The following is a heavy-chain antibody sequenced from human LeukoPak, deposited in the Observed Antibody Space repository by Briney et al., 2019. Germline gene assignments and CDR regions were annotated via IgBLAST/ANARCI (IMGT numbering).Heavy chain of an antibody. J-gene: IGHJ5*02. CDR2: IYYSGST. CDR1: GGSISSYY. Sequence: NPSETLSLTCTVSGGSISSYYWSWIRQPPGKGLEWIGYIYYSGSTNYNPSLKSRVTISVDTSKNQFSLKLSSVTAADTAVYYCARDLALGTVTDWFDPWGQGTLVTVSS. CDR3: ARDLALGTVTDWFDP. D-gene: IGHD7-27*01. V-gene: IGHV4-59*12.